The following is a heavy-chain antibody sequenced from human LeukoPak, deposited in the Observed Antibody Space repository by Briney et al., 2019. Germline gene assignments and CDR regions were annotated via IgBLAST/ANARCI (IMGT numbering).Heavy chain of an antibody. CDR1: GGSLSGYY. D-gene: IGHD3-16*02. J-gene: IGHJ5*02. Sequence: SETLSLTCAVYGGSLSGYYWSWIRQPPGKGLEWIGEINHSGSTNYNPSLKSRVTISVDTSKNQFSLKLSSVTAADTAVYYCARVAPPNYDYVWGSYRYIRWFDPWGQGTLVTVSS. CDR3: ARVAPPNYDYVWGSYRYIRWFDP. V-gene: IGHV4-34*01. CDR2: INHSGST.